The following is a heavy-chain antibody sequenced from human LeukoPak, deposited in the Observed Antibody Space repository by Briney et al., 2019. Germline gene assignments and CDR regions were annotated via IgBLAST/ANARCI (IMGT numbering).Heavy chain of an antibody. V-gene: IGHV3-74*01. CDR3: ARRFDYYYMDV. Sequence: GGSLRLSCAASGFTFSSYWMHWVRQAPGKGPVWVSRINADGSSTTYADSVRGRFTISRDNAKNTLYLQMNSLRVEDTAVYYCARRFDYYYMDVWGKGTTVTVSS. J-gene: IGHJ6*03. D-gene: IGHD3-16*01. CDR1: GFTFSSYW. CDR2: INADGSST.